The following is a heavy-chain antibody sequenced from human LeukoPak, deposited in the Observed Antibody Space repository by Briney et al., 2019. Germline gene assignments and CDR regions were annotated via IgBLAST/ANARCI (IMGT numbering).Heavy chain of an antibody. CDR3: AREVVLAPPDYYYYYYMDV. CDR1: GFIFSSHW. V-gene: IGHV3-7*01. D-gene: IGHD2-8*02. CDR2: IKQDGSEK. Sequence: PGGSLRLSCAASGFIFSSHWMSWVRQAPGKGLEWVANIKQDGSEKYYVDSVKGRFSISRDNAKNSLFLQMNSLRAEDAAVYYCAREVVLAPPDYYYYYYMDVWGKGTTVTISS. J-gene: IGHJ6*03.